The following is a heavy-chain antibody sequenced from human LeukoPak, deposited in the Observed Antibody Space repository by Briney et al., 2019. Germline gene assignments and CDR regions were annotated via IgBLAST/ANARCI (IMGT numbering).Heavy chain of an antibody. CDR2: INPSGGST. V-gene: IGHV1-46*01. J-gene: IGHJ4*02. Sequence: GASVKVSCKASGYTFTSYYMHWVRQAPGQGLEWMGIINPSGGSTSYAQKFQGRVTMTRDTSTSTVYMELSSLRSEDTAVYYCARFSGGHSSSWHPYYFDYWGQGTLVTVSS. CDR3: ARFSGGHSSSWHPYYFDY. CDR1: GYTFTSYY. D-gene: IGHD6-13*01.